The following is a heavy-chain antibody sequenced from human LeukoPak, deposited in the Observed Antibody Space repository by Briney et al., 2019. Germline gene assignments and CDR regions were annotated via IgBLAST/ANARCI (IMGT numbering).Heavy chain of an antibody. V-gene: IGHV4-34*01. D-gene: IGHD4-17*01. Sequence: SETLSLTCAVYGGSFSGYYWSWIRQPPGKGLEWIGEINHSGSTTYNPSLKSRVTISVDTSKNQFSLKLSSVTAADTAVYYCARGSGYGDYGDWGQGTLVTVSS. CDR3: ARGSGYGDYGD. J-gene: IGHJ4*02. CDR2: INHSGST. CDR1: GGSFSGYY.